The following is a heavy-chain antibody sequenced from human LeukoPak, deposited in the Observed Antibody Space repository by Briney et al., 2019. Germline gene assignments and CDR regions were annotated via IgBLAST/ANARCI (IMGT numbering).Heavy chain of an antibody. V-gene: IGHV4-59*01. CDR1: GGSISPYY. CDR3: ARGRTAYYDILTGYWFGY. J-gene: IGHJ4*02. Sequence: SETLSLTCTVSGGSISPYYWSWIRQPPGKGLEWIGYFFYIGSTNYNPSLKSRVTISVDTSKNQFSLKLSSVTTADTAVYYCARGRTAYYDILTGYWFGYWGQGTLVTVSS. D-gene: IGHD3-9*01. CDR2: FFYIGST.